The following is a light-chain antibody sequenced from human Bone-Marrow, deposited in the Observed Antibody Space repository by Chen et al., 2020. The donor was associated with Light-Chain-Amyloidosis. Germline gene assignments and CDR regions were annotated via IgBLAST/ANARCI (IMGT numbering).Light chain of an antibody. J-gene: IGLJ1*01. CDR1: RSDVGGDNH. V-gene: IGLV2-14*01. CDR2: EVT. Sequence: ALPQPASVPGSPGQPVTISCPGTRSDVGGDNHVPWYHQHPDKAPKLMFYEVTNRPPWVPDRFSGSKSDNTASLTISGLQTEDEADYFCSSYTITNTLVFGSGTRVTVL. CDR3: SSYTITNTLV.